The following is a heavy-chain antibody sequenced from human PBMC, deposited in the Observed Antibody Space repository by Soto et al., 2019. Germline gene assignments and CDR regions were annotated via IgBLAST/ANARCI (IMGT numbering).Heavy chain of an antibody. V-gene: IGHV3-30*04. CDR1: GFTFSSYA. CDR2: ISYDGSDK. J-gene: IGHJ6*02. D-gene: IGHD2-2*01. CDR3: AKVTGYCSSSSCRRDYYYYYGMDV. Sequence: GGSLRLSCAASGFTFSSYAMHWVRQAPGKGLEWVAVISYDGSDKYYADSVKGRFSISRDNSKNTLYLQMNSLRAEDTAVYYCAKVTGYCSSSSCRRDYYYYYGMDVWGQGTTVTVSS.